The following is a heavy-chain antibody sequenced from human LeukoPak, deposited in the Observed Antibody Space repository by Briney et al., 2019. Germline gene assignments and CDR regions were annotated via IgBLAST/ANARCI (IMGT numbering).Heavy chain of an antibody. CDR2: IRYDGSNK. V-gene: IGHV3-30*02. D-gene: IGHD6-13*01. Sequence: GGSLRLSCAASGFTFSSYGMHWVRQAPGKGLEWVAFIRYDGSNKYYADSVKGRFTISRDNSKNTLYLQMNSLRAEDTAVYYCAREGGAAAGISGYMDVWGKGTTVTVSS. J-gene: IGHJ6*03. CDR3: AREGGAAAGISGYMDV. CDR1: GFTFSSYG.